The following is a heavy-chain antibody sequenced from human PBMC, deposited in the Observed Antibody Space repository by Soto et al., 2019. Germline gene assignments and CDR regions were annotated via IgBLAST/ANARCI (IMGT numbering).Heavy chain of an antibody. J-gene: IGHJ5*02. CDR1: GFTFSSYA. V-gene: IGHV3-7*01. CDR2: IKQDGSEK. D-gene: IGHD3-9*01. Sequence: PGGSLRLSCAASGFTFSSYAMSWVRQAPGKGLEWVANIKQDGSEKYYVDSVKGRFTISRDNAKNSLYLQMNSLRAEDTAVYYCAREADILNWFDPWGQGTLVTVSS. CDR3: AREADILNWFDP.